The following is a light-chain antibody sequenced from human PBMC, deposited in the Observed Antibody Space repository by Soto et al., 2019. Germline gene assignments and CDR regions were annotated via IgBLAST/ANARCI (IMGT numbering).Light chain of an antibody. V-gene: IGKV1-39*01. CDR1: QSIDNY. CDR2: AAS. CDR3: QQTYNSPGT. Sequence: DIQMTQSPSSLSASVGDRVTITCRASQSIDNYLNWFQQKPGNPPKLLIYAASILQSGVPSRFSGRGSGTDSTPTISSLQPEDFATYYCQQTYNSPGTFGPGTKVEI. J-gene: IGKJ1*01.